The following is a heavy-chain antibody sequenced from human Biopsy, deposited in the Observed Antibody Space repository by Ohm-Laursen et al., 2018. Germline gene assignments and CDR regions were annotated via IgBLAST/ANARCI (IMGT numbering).Heavy chain of an antibody. J-gene: IGHJ4*02. Sequence: ASVKVSCKASGYNFPTHYMHWVRQAPGQGLEWMAMINPRSGSTFYAQKFQGRLTMTTDTSTSTAYMELRSLRSDDTAVYYCARDRPSVSTYGVDWGQGTLVTVSS. CDR1: GYNFPTHY. D-gene: IGHD3-3*01. V-gene: IGHV1-46*01. CDR2: INPRSGST. CDR3: ARDRPSVSTYGVD.